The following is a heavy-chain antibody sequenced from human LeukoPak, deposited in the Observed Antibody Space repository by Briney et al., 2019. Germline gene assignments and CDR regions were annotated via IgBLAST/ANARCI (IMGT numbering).Heavy chain of an antibody. CDR1: GFTFSSYS. CDR3: ARAGYYDSSGLFGAFDI. J-gene: IGHJ3*02. CDR2: ISSSSSYI. V-gene: IGHV3-21*01. Sequence: GGSLRLSCAATGFTFSSYSMNWVRQAPGKGLEWVSSISSSSSYIYYADSVKGRFTISRDNAKNTLYLQMNSLRAEDTAVYYCARAGYYDSSGLFGAFDIWGQGTMVTVSS. D-gene: IGHD3-22*01.